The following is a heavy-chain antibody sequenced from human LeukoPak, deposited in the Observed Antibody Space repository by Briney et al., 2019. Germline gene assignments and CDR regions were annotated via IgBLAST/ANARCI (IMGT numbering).Heavy chain of an antibody. CDR3: ARRKYRSGGSCYAGAFDI. CDR1: GYTFTSYD. Sequence: ASVKVSCKASGYTFTSYDINWVRQATGQGLEWMGWMNPNSGNTGYAQKFQGRVTMTRNTSISTAYMELSSLRSEDTAVYYCARRKYRSGGSCYAGAFDIWGQGTMVTVSS. D-gene: IGHD2-15*01. J-gene: IGHJ3*02. CDR2: MNPNSGNT. V-gene: IGHV1-8*01.